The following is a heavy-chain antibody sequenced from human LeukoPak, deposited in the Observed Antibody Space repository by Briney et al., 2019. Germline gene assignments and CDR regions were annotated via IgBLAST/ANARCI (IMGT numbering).Heavy chain of an antibody. V-gene: IGHV1-46*01. Sequence: GASVKVSCKASGYTFTSYYMHWVRQAPGQGLEWMGIINPRGGSTSYAQKFQGRVTMTRDTSTSTVYMELSSLRSEDTAAYYCARRFRYGSGSYVLDYWGQGTLVTVSS. CDR1: GYTFTSYY. J-gene: IGHJ4*02. CDR3: ARRFRYGSGSYVLDY. CDR2: INPRGGST. D-gene: IGHD3-10*01.